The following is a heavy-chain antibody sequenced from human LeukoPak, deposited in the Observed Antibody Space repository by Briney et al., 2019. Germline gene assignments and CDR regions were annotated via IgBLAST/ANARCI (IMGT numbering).Heavy chain of an antibody. CDR2: ISYDGSNK. CDR1: GFTFSSYA. D-gene: IGHD2-15*01. CDR3: ARDSGSGYYYYGMDV. Sequence: GGSLRLSCAASGFTFSSYAMHWVRQAPGKGLEWVAVISYDGSNKYYADSVKGRFTISRDNSKNTLYLQMNSLRAEDTAVHYCARDSGSGYYYYGMDVWGQGTTVTVSS. V-gene: IGHV3-30-3*01. J-gene: IGHJ6*02.